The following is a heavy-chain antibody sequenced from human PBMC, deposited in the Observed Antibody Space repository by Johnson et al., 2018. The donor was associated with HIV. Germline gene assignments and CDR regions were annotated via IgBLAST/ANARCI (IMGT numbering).Heavy chain of an antibody. V-gene: IGHV3-15*01. Sequence: KGRFTISSDDSKNTLYLQMNSLKTEDTAVYYCTTFGRGTYAFDIWGQGTMVTVSS. D-gene: IGHD1-14*01. CDR3: TTFGRGTYAFDI. J-gene: IGHJ3*02.